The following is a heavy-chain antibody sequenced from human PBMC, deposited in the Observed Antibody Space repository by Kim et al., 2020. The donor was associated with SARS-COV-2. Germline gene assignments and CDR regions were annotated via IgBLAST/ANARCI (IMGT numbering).Heavy chain of an antibody. Sequence: SETLSLTCTVSGGSISSSSYYWGWIRQPPGKGLEWIGSIYYSGSTYYNPSLKSRVTISVDTSKNQFSLKLSSVTAADTAVYYCAAFHYDFWSGITHWFDPLGQGTLVTVSS. CDR3: AAFHYDFWSGITHWFDP. CDR1: GGSISSSSYY. D-gene: IGHD3-3*01. V-gene: IGHV4-39*01. J-gene: IGHJ5*02. CDR2: IYYSGST.